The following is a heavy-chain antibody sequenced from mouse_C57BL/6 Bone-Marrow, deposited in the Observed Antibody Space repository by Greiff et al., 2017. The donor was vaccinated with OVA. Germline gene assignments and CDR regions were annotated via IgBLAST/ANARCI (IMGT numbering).Heavy chain of an antibody. V-gene: IGHV1-76*01. CDR3: ARVYDGYYGFAY. Sequence: QVQLQQSGAELVRPGASVKLSCKASGYTFTDYYINWVKQRPGQGLEWIARIYPGSGNTYYNEKFKGKATLTAEKSSSTAYMQLSSLTSEDSAVYFCARVYDGYYGFAYWGQGTLVTVSA. CDR2: IYPGSGNT. D-gene: IGHD2-3*01. CDR1: GYTFTDYY. J-gene: IGHJ3*01.